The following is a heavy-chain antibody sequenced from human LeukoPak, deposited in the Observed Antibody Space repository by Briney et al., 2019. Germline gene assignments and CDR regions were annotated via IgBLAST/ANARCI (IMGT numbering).Heavy chain of an antibody. CDR2: FDPEDGET. CDR1: GYTLTELS. Sequence: ASVKVSCKVSGYTLTELSMHWVRQAPGKGLEWMGGFDPEDGETIYAQKFQGRVTMTEDTSTDTAYMELSSLRSEDTAVYYCATDQIGGGWTYFDYWAREPWSPSPQ. CDR3: ATDQIGGGWTYFDY. D-gene: IGHD6-19*01. J-gene: IGHJ4*02. V-gene: IGHV1-24*01.